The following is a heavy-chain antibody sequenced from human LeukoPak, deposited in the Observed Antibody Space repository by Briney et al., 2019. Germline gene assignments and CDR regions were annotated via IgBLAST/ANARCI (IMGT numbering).Heavy chain of an antibody. CDR1: GFTFSSYS. V-gene: IGHV3-21*01. CDR3: ARADWGSDSFDY. Sequence: GGSLRLSCAASGFTFSSYSMNWVRQAPGKGLEWVSSISSSSSYIYYADSVKGRFTISRDNAKNSLYLQMNSLRAEGTAVYYCARADWGSDSFDYWGQGTLVTVSS. D-gene: IGHD7-27*01. J-gene: IGHJ4*02. CDR2: ISSSSSYI.